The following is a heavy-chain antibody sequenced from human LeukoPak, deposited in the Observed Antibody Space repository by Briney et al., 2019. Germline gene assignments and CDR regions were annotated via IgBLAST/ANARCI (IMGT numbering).Heavy chain of an antibody. CDR2: ISAYNGNT. CDR1: GYTFTSYG. J-gene: IGHJ6*02. V-gene: IGHV1-18*01. Sequence: APVKVSCKASGYTFTSYGISWVRQAPGQGLEWMGWISAYNGNTNYAQKLQGRVTMTTDTSTSTAYMELRSLRSDDTAVYYCARPGSGSYYKPSFTYGMDVWGQGTTVTVSS. D-gene: IGHD3-10*01. CDR3: ARPGSGSYYKPSFTYGMDV.